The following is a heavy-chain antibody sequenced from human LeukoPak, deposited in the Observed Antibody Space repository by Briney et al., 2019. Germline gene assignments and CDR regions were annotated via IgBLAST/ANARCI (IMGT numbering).Heavy chain of an antibody. CDR3: ARDRSRISGLFYFDL. CDR1: GYTFTGYY. Sequence: ASVKVSCKASGYTFTGYYMHWVRQAPGQGLEWMGWINPNSGGTNYAQKFQGRVTMTRDRSISTAYMELSRLRSDDTAVYYCARDRSRISGLFYFDLWGRGTLVTVSS. V-gene: IGHV1-2*02. CDR2: INPNSGGT. D-gene: IGHD2/OR15-2a*01. J-gene: IGHJ2*01.